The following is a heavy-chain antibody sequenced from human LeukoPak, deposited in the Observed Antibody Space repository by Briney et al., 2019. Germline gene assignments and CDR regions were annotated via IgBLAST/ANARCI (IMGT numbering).Heavy chain of an antibody. Sequence: GGSLRLSCAPSRFTVSRNYISWVRQAPAKGVEGFFVIYSDSGTSNANPVKCRFTTTRDNSKNTLYLQMNSLRAEDMAVYYCATVLGLNWFDPWGQGTLVTVSS. V-gene: IGHV3-66*02. CDR2: IYSDSGT. CDR1: RFTVSRNY. CDR3: ATVLGLNWFDP. D-gene: IGHD5-12*01. J-gene: IGHJ5*02.